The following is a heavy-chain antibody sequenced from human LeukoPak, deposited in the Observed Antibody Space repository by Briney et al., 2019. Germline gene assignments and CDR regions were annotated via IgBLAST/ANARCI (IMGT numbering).Heavy chain of an antibody. CDR2: ISSSSSTT. CDR3: ARDGYVGVGSGHPVVDY. D-gene: IGHD2-15*01. V-gene: IGHV3-48*04. Sequence: GGSLRLSCAASGFTFSTYSMNWVRQAPQEGLEWVSYISSSSSTTYYADSVKGRFTISRDNAKNSLYMQMNSLRAEDTAVYYCARDGYVGVGSGHPVVDYWGQGTLVTVSS. CDR1: GFTFSTYS. J-gene: IGHJ4*02.